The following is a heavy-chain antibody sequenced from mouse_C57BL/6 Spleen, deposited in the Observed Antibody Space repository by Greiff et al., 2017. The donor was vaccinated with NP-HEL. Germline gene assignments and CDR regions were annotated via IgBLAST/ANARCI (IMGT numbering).Heavy chain of an antibody. CDR1: GFTFSSYT. CDR3: AVMGYAMDY. Sequence: EVKLVESGGGLVKPGGSLKLSCAASGFTFSSYTMSWVRQTPEKRLEWVATISGGGGNTYYPDSVKGRFTISRDNAKNTLYLQRSSLRSEDTALYYCAVMGYAMDYWGQGTSVTVSS. CDR2: ISGGGGNT. V-gene: IGHV5-9*01. J-gene: IGHJ4*01.